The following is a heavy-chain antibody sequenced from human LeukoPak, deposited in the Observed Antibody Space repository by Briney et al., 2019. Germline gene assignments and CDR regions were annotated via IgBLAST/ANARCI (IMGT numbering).Heavy chain of an antibody. CDR3: ARDPSYYGSGSYYHWAFDI. D-gene: IGHD3-10*01. V-gene: IGHV4-38-2*02. J-gene: IGHJ3*02. Sequence: PSETLSLTCSVSGYSISSGHYWGWIRQPPGKRLEWIGSIYHSGSTFYNPSLKSRVTISVDTSKNQFSLKLSSVTAADTAGYYCARDPSYYGSGSYYHWAFDIWGQGTMVTVSS. CDR2: IYHSGST. CDR1: GYSISSGHY.